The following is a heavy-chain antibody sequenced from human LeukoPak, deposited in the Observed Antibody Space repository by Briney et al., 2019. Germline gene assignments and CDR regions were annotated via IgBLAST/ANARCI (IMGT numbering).Heavy chain of an antibody. CDR2: IDSGGST. D-gene: IGHD2-15*01. CDR1: GFSIRSNY. CDR3: ARDGRLYCSGGSCYPVDY. Sequence: PGGSLRLSCAASGFSIRSNYMSWVRQAPGKGLEWVSVIDSGGSTYYADSVKGRFTISRDNSKNTVYLQMNTLRAEDAAVYYCARDGRLYCSGGSCYPVDYWGQGTLVTVPS. J-gene: IGHJ4*02. V-gene: IGHV3-53*01.